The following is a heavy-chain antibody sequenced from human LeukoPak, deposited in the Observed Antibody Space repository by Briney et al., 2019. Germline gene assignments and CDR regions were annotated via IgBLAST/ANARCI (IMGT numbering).Heavy chain of an antibody. CDR3: ASGEARRYFDWPPERASDY. Sequence: HPGGSLRLSCAASGFTFSSYWMHWVRQAPGKGLVWVSRINSDGSSTSYADSVKGRFTISRDNAKNTLYLQMNSLRAEDTAVYYCASGEARRYFDWPPERASDYWGQGTLVTVSS. CDR1: GFTFSSYW. V-gene: IGHV3-74*01. D-gene: IGHD3-9*01. CDR2: INSDGSST. J-gene: IGHJ4*02.